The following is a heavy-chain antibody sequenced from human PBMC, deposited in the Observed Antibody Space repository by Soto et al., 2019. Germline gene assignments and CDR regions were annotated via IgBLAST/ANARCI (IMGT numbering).Heavy chain of an antibody. J-gene: IGHJ4*02. V-gene: IGHV3-23*01. CDR2: MSGSSSTT. Sequence: PGGPLRLSCATSGISFSNYAMRRVPEAPGEGLEWVSCMSGSSSTTYYANSVRGRFTISRDRSKNTLYLQLSSLRAEDTALYYGAKNQERELPRVIDFWGQGTLVTVSS. CDR1: GISFSNYA. D-gene: IGHD1-7*01. CDR3: AKNQERELPRVIDF.